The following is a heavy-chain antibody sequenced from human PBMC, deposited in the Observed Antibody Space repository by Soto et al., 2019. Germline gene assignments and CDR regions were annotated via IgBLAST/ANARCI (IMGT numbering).Heavy chain of an antibody. D-gene: IGHD3-10*01. J-gene: IGHJ4*02. CDR3: ARDLFSAQDGVY. V-gene: IGHV3-48*01. CDR2: ISSSSSTI. CDR1: GFTFSSYS. Sequence: EVQLVESGGGLVQPGGSLRLSCAASGFTFSSYSMNWVRQAPGKGLEWVSYISSSSSTIYYADSLNGRFTISRDNAKNALYLQMISLRAEDTAVYYCARDLFSAQDGVYWGQGTLVTVSS.